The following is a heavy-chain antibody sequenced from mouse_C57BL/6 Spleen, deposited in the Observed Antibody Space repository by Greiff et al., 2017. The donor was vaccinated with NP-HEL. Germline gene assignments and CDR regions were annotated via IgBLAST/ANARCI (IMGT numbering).Heavy chain of an antibody. CDR3: ARYSKIYAMDY. CDR1: GYTFTSYW. J-gene: IGHJ4*01. CDR2: IDPSDSYT. V-gene: IGHV1-69*01. Sequence: VQLQQPGAELVMPGASVKLSCKASGYTFTSYWMHWVKQRPGQGLEWIGEIDPSDSYTNYNQKFKGKSTLTVDKSSSTAYMQLSSLTSEDSAVYYGARYSKIYAMDYWGQGASVTVAS. D-gene: IGHD2-5*01.